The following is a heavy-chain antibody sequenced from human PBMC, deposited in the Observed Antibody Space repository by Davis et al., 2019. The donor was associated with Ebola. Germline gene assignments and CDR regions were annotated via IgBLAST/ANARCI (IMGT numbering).Heavy chain of an antibody. V-gene: IGHV3-23*03. Sequence: GGSLRLSCAASGFTFSSYAMSWARQAPGKGLEWLSMLHSVSGIFYADSVRGRFTISADTSKNTLYLQMNSLRVDDTAVYYCATRGPWGQGTLVTVSS. CDR3: ATRGP. D-gene: IGHD3-10*01. J-gene: IGHJ5*02. CDR2: LHSVSGI. CDR1: GFTFSSYA.